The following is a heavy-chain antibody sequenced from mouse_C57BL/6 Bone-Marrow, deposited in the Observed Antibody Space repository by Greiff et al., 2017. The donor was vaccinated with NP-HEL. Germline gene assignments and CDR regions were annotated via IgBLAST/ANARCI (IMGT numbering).Heavy chain of an antibody. CDR1: GYTFTSYW. V-gene: IGHV1-72*01. CDR2: IDPNSGGT. CDR3: ARGSNYWDYYAMDY. D-gene: IGHD2-5*01. J-gene: IGHJ4*01. Sequence: QVQLKQPGAELVKPGASVKLSCKASGYTFTSYWMHWVKQRPGRGLEWIGRIDPNSGGTKYNEKFKSKATLTVDKPSSTAYMQLSSLTSEDSAVYYCARGSNYWDYYAMDYWGQGTSVTVSS.